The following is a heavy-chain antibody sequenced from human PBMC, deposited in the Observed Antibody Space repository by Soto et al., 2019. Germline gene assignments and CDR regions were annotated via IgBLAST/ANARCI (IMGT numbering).Heavy chain of an antibody. D-gene: IGHD3-10*01. CDR1: EGTFNSYT. J-gene: IGHJ4*02. CDR2: VIPTLGMA. CDR3: ATNYGSGSTHFDY. V-gene: IGHV1-69*02. Sequence: QVQLVQSGAEVKKPGSSVKVSCTASEGTFNSYTISWVRQAPGQGLEWMGRVIPTLGMANFAQKFQGRVMITTDKSTSTAYMVLSSLRSDDTAVYYCATNYGSGSTHFDYWGQGTLVTVSS.